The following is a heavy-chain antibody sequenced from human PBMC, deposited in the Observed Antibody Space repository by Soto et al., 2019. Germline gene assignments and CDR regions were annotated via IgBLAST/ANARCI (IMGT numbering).Heavy chain of an antibody. Sequence: SETLSLTCTVSGGSVTNSSYYWGWIRQSPGKGLEWIGSVYYRGRSYSKSSVKSRVTISVDTSKNRFSLSLNYVTASDTAVYFCVSHGSTVPTQDYFDYCGPVDLVTVSS. D-gene: IGHD1-26*01. CDR3: VSHGSTVPTQDYFDY. V-gene: IGHV4-39*01. CDR2: VYYRGRS. CDR1: GGSVTNSSYY. J-gene: IGHJ4*02.